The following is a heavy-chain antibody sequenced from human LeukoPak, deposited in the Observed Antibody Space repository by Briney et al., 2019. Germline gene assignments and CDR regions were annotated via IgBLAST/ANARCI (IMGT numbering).Heavy chain of an antibody. Sequence: GESLKISCKGSGYSFTSYWIGWVRQMPGKGLEWMGIIYPGDSDTRYSPSFQGQVTISADKSISTAYLQWSSLKASDTAIYYCARQNYFYDSSGYGFDPWGQGTLVTVSS. CDR1: GYSFTSYW. CDR3: ARQNYFYDSSGYGFDP. V-gene: IGHV5-51*01. CDR2: IYPGDSDT. J-gene: IGHJ5*02. D-gene: IGHD3-22*01.